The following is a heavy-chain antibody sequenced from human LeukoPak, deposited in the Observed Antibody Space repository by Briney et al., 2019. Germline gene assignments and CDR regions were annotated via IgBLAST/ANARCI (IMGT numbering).Heavy chain of an antibody. CDR3: ARDPRGWQSFCQH. CDR2: LYYSGSI. Sequence: KSSETLSLTCTVSGGSISSGNYYWCWIRQPPGKGLEWIGTLYYSGSIYYNPSLKSRVTISVDTSKNQFSLTLTSVTAADTAVYYCARDPRGWQSFCQHWGQGTLVTVSS. J-gene: IGHJ1*01. CDR1: GGSISSGNYY. D-gene: IGHD2/OR15-2a*01. V-gene: IGHV4-39*02.